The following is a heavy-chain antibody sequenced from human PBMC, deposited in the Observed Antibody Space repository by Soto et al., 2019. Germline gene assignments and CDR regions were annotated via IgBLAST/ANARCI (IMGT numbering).Heavy chain of an antibody. CDR2: IKQDGSEK. CDR1: GFTFISYW. V-gene: IGHV3-7*01. CDR3: ARDLCSSTSCFFDY. D-gene: IGHD2-2*01. J-gene: IGHJ4*02. Sequence: WGSLRLSCAASGFTFISYWMSLFRHAPWKGLEWVANIKQDGSEKNYVDSVKGRFTISRDNAKNSLYLQMNSLRAEDTAVYFCARDLCSSTSCFFDYWGQGTLVTVSS.